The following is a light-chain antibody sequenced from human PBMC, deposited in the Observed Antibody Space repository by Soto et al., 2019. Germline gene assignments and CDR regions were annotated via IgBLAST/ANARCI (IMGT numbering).Light chain of an antibody. J-gene: IGKJ2*01. CDR2: GAS. CDR3: QQFGNSVYT. Sequence: EIVLTQSPGTLSLSPGERATLSCRASQSVSSNYLAWYQQKPGQAPGLLVYGASTRATGVPDRFSGSGSGTDFTLTISRLEPEDFAVYYCQQFGNSVYTFGQGTNLEMK. V-gene: IGKV3-20*01. CDR1: QSVSSNY.